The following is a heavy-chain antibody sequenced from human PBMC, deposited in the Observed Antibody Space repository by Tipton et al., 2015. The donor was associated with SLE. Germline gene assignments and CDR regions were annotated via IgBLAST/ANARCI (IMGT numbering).Heavy chain of an antibody. J-gene: IGHJ4*02. CDR1: GFSFSNYW. CDR3: ARGTDTMVRGLIGY. D-gene: IGHD3-10*01. Sequence: SLRLSCAASGFSFSNYWMHWVRQAPGKGLVWVSRINSDGTSTSYADSVKGRFTISRDNAKNTLFLQMNSLRAEDTAVYYCARGTDTMVRGLIGYWGQGTLVTVSS. CDR2: INSDGTST. V-gene: IGHV3-74*01.